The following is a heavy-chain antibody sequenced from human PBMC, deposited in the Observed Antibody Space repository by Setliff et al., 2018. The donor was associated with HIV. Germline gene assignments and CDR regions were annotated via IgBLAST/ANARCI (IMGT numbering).Heavy chain of an antibody. CDR1: GGSINSYY. CDR2: KHTSGST. Sequence: TLSLTCSVSGGSINSYYWNWVRQPPGKGLEWIAYKHTSGSTNYNPSLKSRVIISVDTSKNQFSLRLSPVTAADTAIYYCARGVNSGTYWGYYYYMDVWGKGTTVTVSS. J-gene: IGHJ6*03. V-gene: IGHV4-4*08. D-gene: IGHD1-26*01. CDR3: ARGVNSGTYWGYYYYMDV.